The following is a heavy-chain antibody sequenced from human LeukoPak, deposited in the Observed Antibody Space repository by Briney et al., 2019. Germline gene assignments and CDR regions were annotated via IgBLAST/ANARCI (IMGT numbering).Heavy chain of an antibody. D-gene: IGHD4-17*01. J-gene: IGHJ6*04. CDR2: ISSSSSYI. Sequence: GGSLRLSCAASGFTFSSYSMNWVRQAPGKGLEWVSSISSSSSYIYYADSVKARFTISRDNAKNSLYLQMNSLRAEDTAVYYCARVAGDYPYYYYGMDVWGKGTTVTVSS. CDR3: ARVAGDYPYYYYGMDV. CDR1: GFTFSSYS. V-gene: IGHV3-21*01.